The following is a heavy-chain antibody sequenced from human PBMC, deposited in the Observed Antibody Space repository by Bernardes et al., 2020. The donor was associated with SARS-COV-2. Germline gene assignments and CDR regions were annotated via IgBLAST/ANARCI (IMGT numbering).Heavy chain of an antibody. Sequence: GGSLSGNYWIWIRQSPGRGLEWIGQINHSGDTNYNPSLKSRVTISIDTSQNQFSLKLRSVTAADTAVYYCTRVGDNAFDIWGQGTMVTVSS. V-gene: IGHV4-34*01. CDR3: TRVGDNAFDI. CDR2: INHSGDT. CDR1: GGSLSGNY. D-gene: IGHD3-16*01. J-gene: IGHJ3*02.